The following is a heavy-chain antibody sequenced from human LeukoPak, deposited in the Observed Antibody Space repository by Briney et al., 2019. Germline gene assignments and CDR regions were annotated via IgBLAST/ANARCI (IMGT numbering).Heavy chain of an antibody. CDR2: INSDGSSI. Sequence: GGSLRLSCAASGFTFSRYWMHWVRQAPGKGLVWVSRINSDGSSITYADSVKGRFTTSRGNAKNTLYLQMTSLRVEDTAVYYCGRGSGVADYWGQGALVTVSS. CDR3: GRGSGVADY. V-gene: IGHV3-74*03. J-gene: IGHJ4*02. CDR1: GFTFSRYW. D-gene: IGHD7-27*01.